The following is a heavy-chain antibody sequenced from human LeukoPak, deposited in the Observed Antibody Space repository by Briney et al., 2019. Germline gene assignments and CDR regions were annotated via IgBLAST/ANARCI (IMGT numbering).Heavy chain of an antibody. V-gene: IGHV4-4*08. CDR1: GGSISNYF. Sequence: SETLSLTCTVSGGSISNYFWSWVRQPPGKRLEWIANIFTSDDTNYNPSLKGRVTISLDTSKNQFSLRVSSVTAADTAVYYCARHANTILRGVRGYGMDVWGQGTTVTVSS. CDR3: ARHANTILRGVRGYGMDV. J-gene: IGHJ6*02. D-gene: IGHD3-10*01. CDR2: IFTSDDT.